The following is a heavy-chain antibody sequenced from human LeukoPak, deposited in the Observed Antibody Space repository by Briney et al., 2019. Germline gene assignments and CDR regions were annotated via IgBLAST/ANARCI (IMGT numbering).Heavy chain of an antibody. CDR3: AKGGYSSTYYFDY. CDR2: ISGIGTTM. J-gene: IGHJ4*02. Sequence: GGSLRLSCEASGFTFRSYAMVWVRQAPGKGLEYISYISGIGTTMYHADSVKGRFTISRDNSKNTLYLQMNSLRAEDTAVYYCAKGGYSSTYYFDYWGQGTLVTVSS. D-gene: IGHD6-19*01. CDR1: GFTFRSYA. V-gene: IGHV3-23*01.